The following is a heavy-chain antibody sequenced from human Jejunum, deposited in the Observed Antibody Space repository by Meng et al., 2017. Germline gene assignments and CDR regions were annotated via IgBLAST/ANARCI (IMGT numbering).Heavy chain of an antibody. J-gene: IGHJ4*02. CDR1: GFTFSSYW. D-gene: IGHD4-17*01. Sequence: VASGGGLVQPGGSLRLSCAASGFTFSSYWMVWVRQAPGKGLLWVSRISNDGSYTDYADSVKGRFTISRDNAKNTVYLQINSLRVEDTAVYYCARAVSARYGEWDYWGQGTLVTVSS. V-gene: IGHV3-74*01. CDR3: ARAVSARYGEWDY. CDR2: ISNDGSYT.